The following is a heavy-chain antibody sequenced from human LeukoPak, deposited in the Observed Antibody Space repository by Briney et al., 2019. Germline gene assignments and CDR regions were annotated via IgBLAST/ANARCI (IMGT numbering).Heavy chain of an antibody. CDR2: IIPIFGTA. CDR1: GGTFSSYA. D-gene: IGHD4/OR15-4a*01. V-gene: IGHV1-69*13. CDR3: AGGKMTIGYYHYMDV. Sequence: GASVKVSCKASGGTFSSYAISWVRQAPGQGLEWMGGIIPIFGTANYAQKFQGRVTITADESTSTAYMELSSLRSEDTAVYYCAGGKMTIGYYHYMDVWGKGTTVTVSS. J-gene: IGHJ6*03.